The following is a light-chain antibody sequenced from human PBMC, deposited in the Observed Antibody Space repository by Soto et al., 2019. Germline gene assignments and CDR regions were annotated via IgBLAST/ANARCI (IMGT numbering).Light chain of an antibody. CDR1: SSNIGAGYD. CDR2: GNS. Sequence: QPVLTQPPSVSGAPGQRVTISCTGSSSNIGAGYDVHWYQKLPGTAPKLLIYGNSNRPSGVPDRFSGSKSGTSASLAITGLQAEDEADYYCQSYDSSLSGRVVFGGGTKLTVL. J-gene: IGLJ2*01. CDR3: QSYDSSLSGRVV. V-gene: IGLV1-40*01.